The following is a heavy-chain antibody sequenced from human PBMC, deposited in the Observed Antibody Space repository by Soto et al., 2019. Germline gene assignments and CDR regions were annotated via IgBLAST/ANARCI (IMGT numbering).Heavy chain of an antibody. J-gene: IGHJ3*02. CDR3: ARRYGPRAVDI. CDR2: IHYGGST. Sequence: QVQLQESGPGLVKPSQTLSLTCTASDGSVSSGDSYWSWIRQSPGKGLEWIGYIHYGGSTYYNPSLKSRVSISVDTSKNQFSVKLNSVTAADTAVYYCARRYGPRAVDIWGQGTVVTVSS. CDR1: DGSVSSGDSY. D-gene: IGHD3-9*01. V-gene: IGHV4-30-4*01.